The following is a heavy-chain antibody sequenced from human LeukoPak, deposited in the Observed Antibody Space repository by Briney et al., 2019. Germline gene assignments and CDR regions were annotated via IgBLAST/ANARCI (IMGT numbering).Heavy chain of an antibody. V-gene: IGHV3-21*06. Sequence: GGSLRLSCAASGFTFSSYAMNWVRQAPGKGLEWVSGISGSGEYIYYADSVKGRFTISRDNAKNSLYLQMNSLRAEDTAVYYCVRDLYGDYAFDYWGQGTLVTVSS. CDR2: ISGSGEYI. CDR3: VRDLYGDYAFDY. J-gene: IGHJ4*02. CDR1: GFTFSSYA. D-gene: IGHD4-17*01.